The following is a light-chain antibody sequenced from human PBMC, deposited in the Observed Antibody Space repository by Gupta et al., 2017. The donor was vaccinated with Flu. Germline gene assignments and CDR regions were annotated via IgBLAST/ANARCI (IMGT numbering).Light chain of an antibody. CDR2: QGN. V-gene: IGLV2-23*01. CDR3: CSYAGSNTLI. CDR1: SSDVGSYNL. Sequence: SALTQPASVSGSPGQSITISCTGTSSDVGSYNLVSWYHHHPGEAPRVIIYQGNKRPSGVSNRFSGSKSGNTASLTISGLQTEDEGDYYCCSYAGSNTLIFGGGTKLTVL. J-gene: IGLJ2*01.